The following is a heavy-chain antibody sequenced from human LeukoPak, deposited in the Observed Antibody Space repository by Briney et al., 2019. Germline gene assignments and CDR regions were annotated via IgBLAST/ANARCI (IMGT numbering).Heavy chain of an antibody. CDR3: ARDPQLGSSGYYDAFDI. D-gene: IGHD3-22*01. V-gene: IGHV4-34*01. CDR1: GGSFSGYY. CDR2: INHSGST. J-gene: IGHJ3*02. Sequence: SETLSLTCAVYGGSFSGYYWSWIRQPPGKGLEWIGEINHSGSTNYNPSLKSRVTISVDTSKNQFSLKLSSVTAADTAVYYCARDPQLGSSGYYDAFDIWGQGTMVTVSS.